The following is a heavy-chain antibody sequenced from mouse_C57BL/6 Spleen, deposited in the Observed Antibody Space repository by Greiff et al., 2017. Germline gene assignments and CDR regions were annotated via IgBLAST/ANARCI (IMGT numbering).Heavy chain of an antibody. CDR3: AREIYGRYAMDY. V-gene: IGHV1-80*01. J-gene: IGHJ4*01. Sequence: QVQLQQSGAELVKPGASVKISCKASGYAFSSYWMNWVKQRPGKGLEWIGQIYPGDGDTNYNGKFKGKATLTADKSSSTAYMQLSSLTSEDSAVYFCAREIYGRYAMDYWGQGTSVTVSS. CDR2: IYPGDGDT. CDR1: GYAFSSYW. D-gene: IGHD2-1*01.